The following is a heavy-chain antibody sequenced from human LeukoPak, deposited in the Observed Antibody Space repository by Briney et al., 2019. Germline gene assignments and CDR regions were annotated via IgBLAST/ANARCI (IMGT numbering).Heavy chain of an antibody. V-gene: IGHV1-2*02. CDR3: ARGEWELLRSGHDRFDP. J-gene: IGHJ5*02. CDR1: GYSFTGYY. CDR2: INPDSGST. Sequence: ASVKVSCKASGYSFTGYYIHWVRQAPGQGLEWMGWINPDSGSTNYAQKFQGRVTMTRDTSISTAYMELSRLRSDDTAVYYCARGEWELLRSGHDRFDPWGQGTLVTVSS. D-gene: IGHD1-26*01.